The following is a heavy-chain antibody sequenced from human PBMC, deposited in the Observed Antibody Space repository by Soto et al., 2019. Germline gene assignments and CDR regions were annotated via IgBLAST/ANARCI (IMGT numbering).Heavy chain of an antibody. CDR2: INHSGST. J-gene: IGHJ4*02. D-gene: IGHD4-4*01. CDR1: GGSFSGYY. Sequence: QVQLQQWGAGLLKPSETLSLTCAVYGGSFSGYYWSWIRQTPGKGLEWIGEINHSGSTNYNPSLKSRVTISVDTSKNQFSLKLSSVTPADTAVYYCARDLAFMTTTVYYFDYWGQGTLVTVSS. V-gene: IGHV4-34*01. CDR3: ARDLAFMTTTVYYFDY.